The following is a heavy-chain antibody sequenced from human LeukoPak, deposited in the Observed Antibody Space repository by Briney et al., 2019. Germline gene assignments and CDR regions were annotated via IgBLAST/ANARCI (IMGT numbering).Heavy chain of an antibody. J-gene: IGHJ4*02. CDR1: GFTFSSYG. Sequence: GGSLRLSCAASGFTFSSYGMHWVRQAPGKGLEWVAFIRYDGSNKYYADSVKGRFTISRDNSKNTLYLQMNSLRAEDTAVYYCAKDRRPGYSSSWPYFDYWGQGTLVTVSS. D-gene: IGHD6-13*01. CDR3: AKDRRPGYSSSWPYFDY. V-gene: IGHV3-30*02. CDR2: IRYDGSNK.